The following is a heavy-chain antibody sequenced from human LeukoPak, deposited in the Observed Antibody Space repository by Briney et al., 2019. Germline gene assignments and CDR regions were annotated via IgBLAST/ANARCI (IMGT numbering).Heavy chain of an antibody. CDR2: TYYRFKWYN. Sequence: SQTLSLTCAISGYSVSSNSAAWNWIRQSPSRGLEWVGRTYYRFKWYNDYAVSVKSRITINPDTSKKQFSLQLNSVTPEDTAVYYCAREIIWDTAMVIRYHAFDIWGQGTMVTVSS. CDR1: GYSVSSNSAA. V-gene: IGHV6-1*01. J-gene: IGHJ3*02. D-gene: IGHD5-18*01. CDR3: AREIIWDTAMVIRYHAFDI.